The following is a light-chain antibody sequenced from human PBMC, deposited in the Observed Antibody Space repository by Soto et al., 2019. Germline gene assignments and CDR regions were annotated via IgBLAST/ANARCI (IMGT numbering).Light chain of an antibody. Sequence: QSALTQPPSVSGSPGQSVTISCTGTSSDVGSYNRVSWYQQPPGTAPKLMIYEVSNRPSGVPDRFSGSKSGNTASLTISGLQAEDEADYYCSSYTSSSTYYVFGTGTKVTVL. V-gene: IGLV2-18*02. J-gene: IGLJ1*01. CDR1: SSDVGSYNR. CDR2: EVS. CDR3: SSYTSSSTYYV.